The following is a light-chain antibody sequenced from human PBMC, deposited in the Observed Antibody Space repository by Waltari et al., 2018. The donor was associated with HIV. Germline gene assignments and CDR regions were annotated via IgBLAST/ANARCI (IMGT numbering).Light chain of an antibody. CDR3: MQALQTPWT. CDR2: LGS. CDR1: QSLLQSEEYTY. J-gene: IGKJ1*01. Sequence: DIVMTQSPLSLPVTPGEPASISCRSSQSLLQSEEYTYLDWYLQKPGQSPQLLIYLGSTRASGVPDRFSGSGSGTDFTLKISGVEAEDVGVYYCMQALQTPWTFGQGTKVEIK. V-gene: IGKV2-28*01.